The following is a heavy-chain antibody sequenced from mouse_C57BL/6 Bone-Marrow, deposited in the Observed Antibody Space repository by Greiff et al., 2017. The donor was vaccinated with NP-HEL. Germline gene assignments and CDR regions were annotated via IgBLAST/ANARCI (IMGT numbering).Heavy chain of an antibody. J-gene: IGHJ3*01. CDR2: INPNNGGT. V-gene: IGHV1-26*01. CDR1: GYTFTDYY. D-gene: IGHD2-2*01. CDR3: ASQGGLPPFAY. Sequence: EVQLQQSGPELVKPGASVKISCKASGYTFTDYYMNWVKQSHGKSLEWIGDINPNNGGTSYNQKFKGKATLTVDKSSSTAYMELRSLTSEDSAVYYCASQGGLPPFAYWGQGTLVTVSA.